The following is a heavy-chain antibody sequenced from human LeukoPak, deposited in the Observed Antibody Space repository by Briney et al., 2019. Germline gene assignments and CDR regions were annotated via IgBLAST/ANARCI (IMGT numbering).Heavy chain of an antibody. D-gene: IGHD6-19*01. J-gene: IGHJ2*01. V-gene: IGHV4-59*01. Sequence: SETLSLTCTVSGGSISSYYWSWIRQPPGKGLEWIGYIYYSGSTNYNPSLKSRVAISVDTSKNQFSLKLSSVTAADTAVYYCASGIAVAGGWYFDLWGRGTLVTVSS. CDR3: ASGIAVAGGWYFDL. CDR2: IYYSGST. CDR1: GGSISSYY.